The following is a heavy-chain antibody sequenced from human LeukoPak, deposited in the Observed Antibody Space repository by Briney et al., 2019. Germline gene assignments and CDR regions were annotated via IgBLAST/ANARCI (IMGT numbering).Heavy chain of an antibody. D-gene: IGHD4-17*01. CDR2: VSPPGGGT. CDR1: GFTFSNHG. V-gene: IGHV3-23*01. J-gene: IGHJ3*02. CDR3: ANIDYVYHDAFDI. Sequence: PGGTLRLSCAASGFTFSNHGMNWVRQAPGKGLEWLSGVSPPGGGTYYADSVKGRFTISRDDSKNTLSLQMNSLRDEDTAVYYCANIDYVYHDAFDIWGQGTMVTVSS.